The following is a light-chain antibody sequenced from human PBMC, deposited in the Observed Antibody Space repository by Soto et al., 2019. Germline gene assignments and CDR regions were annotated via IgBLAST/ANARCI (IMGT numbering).Light chain of an antibody. CDR3: QQYNNWLPYT. Sequence: EIVMTQSPATLSVSPGERATLSCRASQSVSSNLAWYQQKPGQAPRLLIYGASTRATGIPARFSGSGSGTEFNLTISSLQSEDFAVYYCQQYNNWLPYTFGQGNKLEIK. V-gene: IGKV3-15*01. J-gene: IGKJ2*01. CDR1: QSVSSN. CDR2: GAS.